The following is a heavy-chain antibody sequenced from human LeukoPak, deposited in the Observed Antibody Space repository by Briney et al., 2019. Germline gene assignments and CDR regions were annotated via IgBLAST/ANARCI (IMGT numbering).Heavy chain of an antibody. CDR3: ARDIGWELVDAFDI. D-gene: IGHD1-26*01. V-gene: IGHV3-21*01. CDR2: ISSSSSYI. Sequence: GGSLRLSCAASGFTFSSYSMNWVRQAPGKGLEWVSSISSSSSYIYYADSVKGRFTISRDNATNSLYLQMNSLRAEDTAVYYCARDIGWELVDAFDIWGQGTMVTVSS. CDR1: GFTFSSYS. J-gene: IGHJ3*02.